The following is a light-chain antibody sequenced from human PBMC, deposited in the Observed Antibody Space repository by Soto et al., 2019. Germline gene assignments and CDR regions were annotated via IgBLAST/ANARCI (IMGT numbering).Light chain of an antibody. J-gene: IGKJ3*01. CDR2: GAS. CDR3: QQYGSSPA. CDR1: QSVSSSY. V-gene: IGKV3-20*01. Sequence: EIVLTQSPGTLSLSPGERATLSCRASQSVSSSYLAWYQQKPGQAPRLLIYGASSRATGIPDRFSGSGSGTDFTLTISRREPEDFAVYYCQQYGSSPAFGTGTKVDIK.